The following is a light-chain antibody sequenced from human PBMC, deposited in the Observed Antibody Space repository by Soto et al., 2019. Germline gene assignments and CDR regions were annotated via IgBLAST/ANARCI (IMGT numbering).Light chain of an antibody. Sequence: EIILTQSPGTLSLSQGERVTLCFKASHYVINTHLAWYQQTPGPAPRLLIYGASNRATGIPDRFSGSGSGTDFTLTISRLEPEDFAVYYCQQYGSSGTFGQGTKVEI. CDR2: GAS. CDR3: QQYGSSGT. V-gene: IGKV3-20*01. CDR1: HYVINTH. J-gene: IGKJ1*01.